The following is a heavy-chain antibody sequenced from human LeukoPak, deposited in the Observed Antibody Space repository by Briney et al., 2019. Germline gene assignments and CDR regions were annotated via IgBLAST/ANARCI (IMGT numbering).Heavy chain of an antibody. CDR2: IYHNGIT. CDR1: GYSISSGYY. V-gene: IGHV4-38-2*02. CDR3: ARGPPVKIFGVIISHRNYYMDV. J-gene: IGHJ6*03. Sequence: PSETLSLTCTVSGYSISSGYYWGWIRQPPGKGLEWIGSIYHNGITYYNPSLKSRVTVSVDTSNNQFSLKLSSVTAADTAVYYCARGPPVKIFGVIISHRNYYMDVWGKGTTVTVSS. D-gene: IGHD3-3*01.